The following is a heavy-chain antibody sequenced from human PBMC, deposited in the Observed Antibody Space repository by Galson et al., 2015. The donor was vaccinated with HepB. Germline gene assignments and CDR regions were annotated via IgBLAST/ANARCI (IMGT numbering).Heavy chain of an antibody. J-gene: IGHJ4*02. CDR3: ASSRYCSSTSCYTAYDY. Sequence: SVKVSCKASGGTFSSYAISWVRQAPGQGLEWMGGIIPIFGTANYAQKFQGRVTITADESTSTAYMELSSLRSEDTAVYYCASSRYCSSTSCYTAYDYWGQGTLVTVSS. CDR1: GGTFSSYA. CDR2: IIPIFGTA. D-gene: IGHD2-2*02. V-gene: IGHV1-69*13.